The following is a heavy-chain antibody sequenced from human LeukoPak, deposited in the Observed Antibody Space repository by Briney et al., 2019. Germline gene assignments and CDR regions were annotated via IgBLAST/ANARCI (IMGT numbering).Heavy chain of an antibody. D-gene: IGHD6-13*01. V-gene: IGHV1-2*02. CDR2: INPNSGGT. CDR3: ARGGDSSSWYYGNY. J-gene: IGHJ4*02. Sequence: ASVKVSCKASGYTFTGYYMHWVRQAPGQGLEWMGWINPNSGGTNYAQKFQGRVTMIRDTSISTAYMELSRLRSDDTAVYYCARGGDSSSWYYGNYWGQGTLVTVSS. CDR1: GYTFTGYY.